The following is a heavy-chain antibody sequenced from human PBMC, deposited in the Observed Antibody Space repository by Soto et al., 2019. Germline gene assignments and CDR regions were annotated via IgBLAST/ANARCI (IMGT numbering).Heavy chain of an antibody. CDR3: ARIDIVWWGYQDCNYLDV. CDR1: GFTLSSSW. D-gene: IGHD3-16*01. V-gene: IGHV3-7*01. J-gene: IGHJ6*03. Sequence: EVQLVESGGGLVQPGGSLRLSCVASGFTLSSSWMSWVRQAPGQGLEWVGNIKQDGSEGYYVDSVKGRFTMSRDNCKNSLYRQMNTPRAEDTAVYYCARIDIVWWGYQDCNYLDVWGKGTTVTVSS. CDR2: IKQDGSEG.